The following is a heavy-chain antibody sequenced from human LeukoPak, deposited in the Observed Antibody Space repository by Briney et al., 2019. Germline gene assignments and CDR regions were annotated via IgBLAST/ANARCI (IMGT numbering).Heavy chain of an antibody. CDR3: ARGGGYSSSWYGGYFDY. V-gene: IGHV4-34*01. J-gene: IGHJ4*02. CDR2: INHSVST. Sequence: SETLSLTCAVYGGSFSGYYWSWIRQPPGKGLEWIGEINHSVSTNYNPSLKSRVTISVDTSKIQFSLKLSSVTAADTAVYYCARGGGYSSSWYGGYFDYWGQGTLVTVSS. D-gene: IGHD6-13*01. CDR1: GGSFSGYY.